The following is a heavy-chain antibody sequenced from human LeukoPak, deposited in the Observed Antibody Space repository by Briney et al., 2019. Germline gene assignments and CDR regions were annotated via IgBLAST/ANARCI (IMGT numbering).Heavy chain of an antibody. CDR2: MYFSGNT. CDR1: GDSISGYY. V-gene: IGHV4-59*01. CDR3: ARVNVRDESEGFEF. Sequence: PSETLSLTCTVSGDSISGYYWSWIRQPPGKGLEWIGYMYFSGNTNYNPSLKSRVTISIDTSENQFSLKMSSVTAADTAVYYCARVNVRDESEGFEFWGQGILVTVSA. J-gene: IGHJ4*02. D-gene: IGHD3-10*02.